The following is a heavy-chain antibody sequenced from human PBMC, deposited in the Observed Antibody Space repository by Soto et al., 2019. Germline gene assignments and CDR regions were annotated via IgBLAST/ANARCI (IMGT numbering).Heavy chain of an antibody. J-gene: IGHJ3*02. CDR3: ARALIGSSWWGVAFDI. Sequence: QVQLQQWGAGLLKPSETLSLTCAVYGGSFSGYYWSWIRQPPGKGLEWIGEINHSGSTNYNPSLKSRVTISVDTSKNQFSLKLSSVTAADTAVYYFARALIGSSWWGVAFDIWGQGTMVTVSS. V-gene: IGHV4-34*01. CDR1: GGSFSGYY. CDR2: INHSGST. D-gene: IGHD6-13*01.